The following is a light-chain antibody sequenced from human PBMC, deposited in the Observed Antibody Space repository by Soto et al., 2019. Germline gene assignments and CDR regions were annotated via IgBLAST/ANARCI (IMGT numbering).Light chain of an antibody. J-gene: IGKJ3*01. V-gene: IGKV1-33*01. Sequence: DIQMTQSPASLSASVGDRVTITCQASQDIRKYLSWYQQKPGRAPKLLIYGASYLETGVPSRFSGSGYGTDVTFTISSLQPEDIATYYCQHYDHLPPFTFGPGTKVAI. CDR2: GAS. CDR3: QHYDHLPPFT. CDR1: QDIRKY.